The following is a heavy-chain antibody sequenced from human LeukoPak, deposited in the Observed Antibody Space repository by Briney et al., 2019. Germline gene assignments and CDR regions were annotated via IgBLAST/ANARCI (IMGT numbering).Heavy chain of an antibody. J-gene: IGHJ4*02. V-gene: IGHV3-74*01. Sequence: GGSLRLSCAASGFTFSSNWMHWVRQAPGKGLVWVSRINSDGRSTSYADSVKGRFTISRDNAKNTLYLQMNSLRAEDTAVYYCASKAGLALDYWGQGTLVTVSS. D-gene: IGHD6-13*01. CDR1: GFTFSSNW. CDR3: ASKAGLALDY. CDR2: INSDGRST.